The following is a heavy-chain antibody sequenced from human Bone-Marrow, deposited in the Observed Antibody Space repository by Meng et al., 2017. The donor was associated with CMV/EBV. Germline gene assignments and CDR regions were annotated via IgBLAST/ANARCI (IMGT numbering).Heavy chain of an antibody. D-gene: IGHD3-3*01. CDR1: GYTFTGYY. CDR3: AREQKRITIFGVVRYYYGKDV. Sequence: ASVKVSCKASGYTFTGYYMHWVRQAPGQGLEWMGWINPNSGGTNYAQKFQGRVTMTRDTSISTAYMALSRLSSDDTAGYYCAREQKRITIFGVVRYYYGKDVWGQGTTVTVSS. J-gene: IGHJ6*02. CDR2: INPNSGGT. V-gene: IGHV1-2*02.